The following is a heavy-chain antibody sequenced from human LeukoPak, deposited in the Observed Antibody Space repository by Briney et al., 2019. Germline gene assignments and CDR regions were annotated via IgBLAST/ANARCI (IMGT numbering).Heavy chain of an antibody. Sequence: PGGSLRLSCAASGLHFSGTAMSWVRQAPGKGLEWVSAISHDGMNAYYADSVKGRFTISRDNSKKTGSLEMSSLTAPDTGVYYCAKDGAQYSSGPECDPRGQGALVTVSP. V-gene: IGHV3-23*01. CDR2: ISHDGMNA. CDR3: AKDGAQYSSGPECDP. CDR1: GLHFSGTA. D-gene: IGHD6-19*01. J-gene: IGHJ5*02.